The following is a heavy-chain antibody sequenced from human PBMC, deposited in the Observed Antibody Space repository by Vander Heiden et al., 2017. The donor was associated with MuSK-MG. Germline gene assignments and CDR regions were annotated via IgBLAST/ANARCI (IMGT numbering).Heavy chain of an antibody. Sequence: QVQLQQWGAGLLKPSETLSLTCAVYGGSFSGYYWSWIRQPPGKGLEWIGEINHSGSTNYNPSLKSRVTISVDTSKNQFSLKLSSVTAADTAVYYCARVQGHYDILTGYYMSKDAFDIWGQGTMVTVSS. J-gene: IGHJ3*02. V-gene: IGHV4-34*01. CDR2: INHSGST. CDR3: ARVQGHYDILTGYYMSKDAFDI. CDR1: GGSFSGYY. D-gene: IGHD3-9*01.